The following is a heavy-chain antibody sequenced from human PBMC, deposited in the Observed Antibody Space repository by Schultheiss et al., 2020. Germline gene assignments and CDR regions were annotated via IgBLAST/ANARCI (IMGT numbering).Heavy chain of an antibody. J-gene: IGHJ6*02. V-gene: IGHV1-3*01. Sequence: ASVKVSCKASGFTFTNYAIHWVRQAPGQRLEWMGWINAGNGNTNYAQKLQGRVTMTTDTSTSTAYMELRSLRSDDTAVYYCARDPGEVVPTPYYGMDVWGQGTTVTVSS. CDR2: INAGNGNT. D-gene: IGHD2-2*01. CDR1: GFTFTNYA. CDR3: ARDPGEVVPTPYYGMDV.